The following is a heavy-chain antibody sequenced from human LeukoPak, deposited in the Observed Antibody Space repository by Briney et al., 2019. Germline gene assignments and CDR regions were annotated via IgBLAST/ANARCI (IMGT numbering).Heavy chain of an antibody. CDR2: IYTRGST. Sequence: SETLSLTFTVSGGAISSYYWSWIRQPAGKGRDGSGRIYTRGSTNYNPSLKGRVTMLVDTSTNQFSLKLSSVTAAAPAVYYCARDPLTYYYDSSDAFDIWGQGTMVTVSS. V-gene: IGHV4-4*07. D-gene: IGHD3-22*01. J-gene: IGHJ3*02. CDR1: GGAISSYY. CDR3: ARDPLTYYYDSSDAFDI.